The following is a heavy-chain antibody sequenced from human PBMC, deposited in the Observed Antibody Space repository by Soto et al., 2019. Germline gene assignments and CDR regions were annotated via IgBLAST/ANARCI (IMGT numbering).Heavy chain of an antibody. CDR1: GYTFTSYA. Sequence: ASVKVSCKASGYTFTSYAMHWVRQAPGQRLEWMGWINAGSGNTKYSQKFQGRVTITRDTSASTAYMELSSLRSEDTAVYYCARDRPGSCTNGVCLSWYFDLWGRGTLVTVSS. V-gene: IGHV1-3*01. CDR3: ARDRPGSCTNGVCLSWYFDL. J-gene: IGHJ2*01. CDR2: INAGSGNT. D-gene: IGHD2-8*01.